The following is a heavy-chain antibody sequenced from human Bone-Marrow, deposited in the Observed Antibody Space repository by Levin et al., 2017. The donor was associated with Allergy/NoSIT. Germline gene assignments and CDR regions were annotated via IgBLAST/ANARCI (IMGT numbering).Heavy chain of an antibody. Sequence: EASVKVSCKASGYTFTGYYMHWVRQAPGQGLEWMGWINPNSGGTNYAQKFQGRVTMTRDTSISTAYMELSRLRSDDTAVYYCAREAAATDSYYFDYWGQGTLVTVSS. J-gene: IGHJ4*02. CDR2: INPNSGGT. D-gene: IGHD2-15*01. CDR1: GYTFTGYY. CDR3: AREAAATDSYYFDY. V-gene: IGHV1-2*02.